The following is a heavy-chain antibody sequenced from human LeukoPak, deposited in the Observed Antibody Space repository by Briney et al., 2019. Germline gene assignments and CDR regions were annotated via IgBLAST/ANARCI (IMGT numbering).Heavy chain of an antibody. CDR2: ISWNSGSI. CDR3: ARGLQTTVSHNAFDI. J-gene: IGHJ3*02. Sequence: PGRSLRLSCAASGFTFDDYAMHWVRQAPGKGLEWVSGISWNSGSIGYADSVKGRFTISRDNAKNSLYLQMISLRAEDTAVYYCARGLQTTVSHNAFDIWGQGTMVTVSS. V-gene: IGHV3-9*01. D-gene: IGHD4-11*01. CDR1: GFTFDDYA.